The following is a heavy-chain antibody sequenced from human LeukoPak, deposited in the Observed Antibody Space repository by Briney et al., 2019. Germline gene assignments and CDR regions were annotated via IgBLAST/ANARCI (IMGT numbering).Heavy chain of an antibody. CDR2: IKQDGSEK. CDR3: AKDIMKYYDSSGYYPGFDS. CDR1: GFTFSGYW. V-gene: IGHV3-7*03. Sequence: GGSLRLSCAASGFTFSGYWMSWVRQAPGKGLKWVANIKQDGSEKYYVDSVKGRFTISRDNSKNSLSLQMHSLTTEDTALYFCAKDIMKYYDSSGYYPGFDSWGQGTLVTVSS. D-gene: IGHD3-22*01. J-gene: IGHJ4*02.